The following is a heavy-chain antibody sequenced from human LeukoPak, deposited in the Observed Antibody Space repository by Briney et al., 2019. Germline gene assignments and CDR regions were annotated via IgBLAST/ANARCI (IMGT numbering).Heavy chain of an antibody. CDR2: IIPIFGTS. CDR1: GGSFNAYA. D-gene: IGHD5-18*01. J-gene: IGHJ4*02. CDR3: ARGLDASMETAYDY. Sequence: ASVKVSCKASGGSFNAYAISWVRQAPGQGLEWMGGIIPIFGTSNYAQKLQGRVTISTDESTSTAYMEVSSLRSEDTAIYYCARGLDASMETAYDYWGQGTLVTASS. V-gene: IGHV1-69*05.